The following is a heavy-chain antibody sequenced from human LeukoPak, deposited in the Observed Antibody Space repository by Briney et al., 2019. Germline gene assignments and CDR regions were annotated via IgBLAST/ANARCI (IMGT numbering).Heavy chain of an antibody. CDR1: GFTFSNAW. CDR3: TTGVRDSSGYYNFDY. CDR2: IKSKTDGGTI. Sequence: GGSLRLSLAASGFTFSNAWMNWVRQSPGKGLEWVGRIKSKTDGGTIDYGAPVKGRFTISRDDSKNTLFLQMNSLKTEDTAMYHCTTGVRDSSGYYNFDYWGQGTLVTVSS. J-gene: IGHJ4*02. V-gene: IGHV3-15*01. D-gene: IGHD3-22*01.